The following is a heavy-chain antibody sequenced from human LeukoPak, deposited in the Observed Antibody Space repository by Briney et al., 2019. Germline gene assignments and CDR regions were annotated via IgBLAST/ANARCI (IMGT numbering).Heavy chain of an antibody. Sequence: ASVKVSCKASGYTFTSYDINWVRQATGQGLEWMGWMNPNSGNTGYAQKFQGRVTMTRNTSISTAYMELSSLRSEDTAVYYCARFISPLYSSSRFGYYYGMDVWGQGTTVTVSS. CDR1: GYTFTSYD. CDR3: ARFISPLYSSSRFGYYYGMDV. CDR2: MNPNSGNT. D-gene: IGHD6-13*01. J-gene: IGHJ6*02. V-gene: IGHV1-8*01.